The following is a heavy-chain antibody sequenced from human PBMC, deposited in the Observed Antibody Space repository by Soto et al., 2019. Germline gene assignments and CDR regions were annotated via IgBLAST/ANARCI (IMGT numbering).Heavy chain of an antibody. CDR1: GGSISSGGYY. D-gene: IGHD6-19*01. V-gene: IGHV4-61*08. Sequence: PSETLSLTCTVSGGSISSGGYYWSWIRQHPGKGLEWIGYIYYSGKSNYSPSLRSRVTMSVDTSKNQFSLKLNSMTAADTAIYYCARVGGSGWNFDSWGQGILVTVSS. CDR2: IYYSGKS. CDR3: ARVGGSGWNFDS. J-gene: IGHJ4*02.